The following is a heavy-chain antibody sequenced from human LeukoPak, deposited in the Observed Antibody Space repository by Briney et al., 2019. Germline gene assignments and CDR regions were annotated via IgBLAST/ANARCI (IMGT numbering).Heavy chain of an antibody. CDR1: GGSISSSSYY. CDR2: IYYSGST. Sequence: PSETLSLTCTVSGGSISSSSYYWGWIRQPPGKGLEWIGSIYYSGSTYYNPSLKSRVTISVDTSKNQFSLKLSSVTAADTAVYYCAREILAVGSRWYNFDYWGQGTLVTVSS. V-gene: IGHV4-39*07. J-gene: IGHJ4*02. CDR3: AREILAVGSRWYNFDY. D-gene: IGHD6-19*01.